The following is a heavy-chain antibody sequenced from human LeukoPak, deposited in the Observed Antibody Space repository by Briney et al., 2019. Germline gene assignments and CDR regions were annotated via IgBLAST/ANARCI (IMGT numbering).Heavy chain of an antibody. D-gene: IGHD3-3*01. CDR3: ARASLRAVYYDFWSGYSPDAFDI. J-gene: IGHJ3*02. CDR1: GFTFSSYW. Sequence: GGSLRLSCAASGFTFSSYWMNWVRQAPGKGLEWVSSISSSSSYIYYADSVKGRFTISRDNAKNSLYLQMNSLRAEDTAVYYCARASLRAVYYDFWSGYSPDAFDIWGQGTMVTVSS. CDR2: ISSSSSYI. V-gene: IGHV3-21*01.